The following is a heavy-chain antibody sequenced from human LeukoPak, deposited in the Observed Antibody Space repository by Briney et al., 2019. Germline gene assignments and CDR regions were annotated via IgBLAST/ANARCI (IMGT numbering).Heavy chain of an antibody. D-gene: IGHD6-19*01. J-gene: IGHJ4*02. CDR1: GFTFSNYA. CDR2: ISGSAGRR. CDR3: AKEQWLEFDCFDY. V-gene: IGHV3-23*01. Sequence: PGGSLRLSCAASGFTFSNYAMTWVRQAPGKGLEWVSTISGSAGRRYYADSVKGRFTISRDNSKNTLYLQMNSLRVEDTAVYYCAKEQWLEFDCFDYWGQGTLVTVSS.